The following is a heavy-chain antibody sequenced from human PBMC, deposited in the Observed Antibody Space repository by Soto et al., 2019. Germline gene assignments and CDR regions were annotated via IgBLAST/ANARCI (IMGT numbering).Heavy chain of an antibody. CDR3: AKSTIFGVVIICPFDY. Sequence: HPGGSLRLSCAASGFTFSSYAMSWVRQAPGKGLEWVSAISGSGGSTYYADSVKGRFTISRDNSKNTLYLQMNSLRAEDTAVYYCAKSTIFGVVIICPFDYWGQGTLVTVSS. CDR1: GFTFSSYA. J-gene: IGHJ4*02. V-gene: IGHV3-23*01. D-gene: IGHD3-3*01. CDR2: ISGSGGST.